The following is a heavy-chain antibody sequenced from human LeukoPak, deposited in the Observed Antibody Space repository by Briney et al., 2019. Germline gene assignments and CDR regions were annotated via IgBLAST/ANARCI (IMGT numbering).Heavy chain of an antibody. V-gene: IGHV3-30-3*01. J-gene: IGHJ4*02. CDR2: ISYDGSNK. CDR1: GFTFSSYA. CDR3: AKAPHYDYVWGSYRSYDY. D-gene: IGHD3-16*02. Sequence: PGGSLRLSCAASGFTFSSYAMHWVRQAPGRGLEWVAVISYDGSNKYYADSVKGRFTISRDNSKNTLYLQMNSLRAEDTAVYYCAKAPHYDYVWGSYRSYDYWGQGTLVTVSS.